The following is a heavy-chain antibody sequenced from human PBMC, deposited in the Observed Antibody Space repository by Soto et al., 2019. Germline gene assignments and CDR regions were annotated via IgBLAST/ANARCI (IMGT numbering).Heavy chain of an antibody. CDR2: INHSGST. D-gene: IGHD6-6*01. Sequence: SETLSLTCAVYGGSFSGYYWSWIRQPPGKGLEWIGEINHSGSTNYNPSLKSRVTISVDTSKNQFSLKLSSVTAADTAVYYCARKAIAARSSWFDPWGQGTLVTVSS. J-gene: IGHJ5*02. V-gene: IGHV4-34*01. CDR1: GGSFSGYY. CDR3: ARKAIAARSSWFDP.